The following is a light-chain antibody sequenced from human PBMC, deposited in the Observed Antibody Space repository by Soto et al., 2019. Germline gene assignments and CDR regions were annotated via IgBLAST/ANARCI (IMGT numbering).Light chain of an antibody. CDR3: ATWDDSLSGVV. CDR1: SSDVGSYNL. CDR2: NNN. V-gene: IGLV2-14*02. J-gene: IGLJ2*01. Sequence: QSALTQPASVSGSPGQSITISCTGTSSDVGSYNLVSWYQQHPGKAPKLLMYNNNQRPSGVPDRFSGSKSGTSASLAISGLRSEDEADYYCATWDDSLSGVVFGGGTKLTVL.